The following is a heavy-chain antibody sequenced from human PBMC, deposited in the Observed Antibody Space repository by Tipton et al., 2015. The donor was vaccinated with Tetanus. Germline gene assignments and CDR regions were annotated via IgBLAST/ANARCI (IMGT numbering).Heavy chain of an antibody. CDR3: ARVWGRGQLVTKPNWYFDL. Sequence: SLRLSCAASGFIFSDYYMSWIRKAPGRGLEWLSFISGDGPTIHYADSVKGRFTVSRDNAKRSLYLQMNDLRAEDTAVYYCARVWGRGQLVTKPNWYFDLWGRGTLVTVSS. J-gene: IGHJ2*01. CDR1: GFIFSDYY. V-gene: IGHV3-11*01. D-gene: IGHD6-6*01. CDR2: ISGDGPTI.